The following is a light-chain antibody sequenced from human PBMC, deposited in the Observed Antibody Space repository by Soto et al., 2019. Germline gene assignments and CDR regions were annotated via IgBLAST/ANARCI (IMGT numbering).Light chain of an antibody. CDR3: QKSNSAPYT. Sequence: DIQMTQSPSSLSASVGDRVTITCRASPDISSYLAWYQQKPGKVPKLLIYAASSLQPGVPSRFSGSGSGTDFTLTISSLQPEDIAIYYCQKSNSAPYTFGQGTNLEIK. CDR2: AAS. V-gene: IGKV1-27*01. CDR1: PDISSY. J-gene: IGKJ2*01.